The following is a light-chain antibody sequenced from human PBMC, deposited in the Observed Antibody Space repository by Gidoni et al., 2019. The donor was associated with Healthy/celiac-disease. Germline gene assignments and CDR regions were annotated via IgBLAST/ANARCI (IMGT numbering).Light chain of an antibody. CDR3: QQSYSTPPLT. Sequence: DIQMTQSPSSLSASVGDRVTITCRASQSISSYLNWYQQKPGKAPKLLIYAESSLQSGVPSRFSGSGSGTDFTLTISSLQPEDFATYYCQQSYSTPPLTFXGXTKVEIK. V-gene: IGKV1-39*01. CDR1: QSISSY. CDR2: AES. J-gene: IGKJ4*01.